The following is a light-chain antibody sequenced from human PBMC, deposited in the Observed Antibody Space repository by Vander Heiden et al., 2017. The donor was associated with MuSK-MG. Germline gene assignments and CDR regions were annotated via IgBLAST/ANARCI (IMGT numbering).Light chain of an antibody. CDR2: GAS. CDR1: QRVSSN. CDR3: QQYNNWPPIT. V-gene: IGKV3-15*01. J-gene: IGKJ5*01. Sequence: EIEMTQSPATLSVSPGERATLTCRASQRVSSNLAWYQQKPGQAPRLLIYGASTRATGIPARFSGSGYGTEFTLTISSRQSEDFAVYYCQQYNNWPPITFGQGTRLEIK.